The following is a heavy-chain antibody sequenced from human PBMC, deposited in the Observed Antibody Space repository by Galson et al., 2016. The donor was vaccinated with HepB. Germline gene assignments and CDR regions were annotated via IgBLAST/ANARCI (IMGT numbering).Heavy chain of an antibody. J-gene: IGHJ6*02. CDR1: GFTFSTYS. Sequence: SLRLSCAASGFTFSTYSMYWVRQAPGKGLEWVSFISSSSNYIYYADSVKGRFTISRDNAKNSLDLQMHSLRAEDTAVYYCARLYCSGGRCYEKYYYYYGMDVWGQGTTVTVSS. CDR2: ISSSSNYI. D-gene: IGHD2-15*01. CDR3: ARLYCSGGRCYEKYYYYYGMDV. V-gene: IGHV3-21*01.